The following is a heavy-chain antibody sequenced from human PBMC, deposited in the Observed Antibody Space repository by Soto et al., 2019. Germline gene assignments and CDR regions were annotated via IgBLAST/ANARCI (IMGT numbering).Heavy chain of an antibody. V-gene: IGHV3-21*01. J-gene: IGHJ3*02. CDR1: GFTFSSYS. CDR2: ISSSSSYI. D-gene: IGHD3-22*01. Sequence: EVQLVESGGGLVKPGGSLRLSCAASGFTFSSYSMNWVRQAPGKGLEWVSSISSSSSYIYYADSVKGRFTISRDNAKNSLNLQMTTRRAEDTAVYYCARGYHNKDSSGYDKLDAFEIWCQGTMVTVSS. CDR3: ARGYHNKDSSGYDKLDAFEI.